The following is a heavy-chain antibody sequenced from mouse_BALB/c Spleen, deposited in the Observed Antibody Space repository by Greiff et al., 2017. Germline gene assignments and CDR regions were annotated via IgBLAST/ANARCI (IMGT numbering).Heavy chain of an antibody. CDR2: IYPGDGDT. Sequence: VQLQQSGAELVRPGSSVKISCKASGYAFSSYWMNWVKQRPGQGLEWIGQIYPGDGDTNYNGKFKGKATLTADKSSSTAYMQLSSLTSEDSAVYFCARDYGSTRFAYWGQGTLVTVSA. J-gene: IGHJ3*01. CDR3: ARDYGSTRFAY. D-gene: IGHD1-1*01. V-gene: IGHV1-80*01. CDR1: GYAFSSYW.